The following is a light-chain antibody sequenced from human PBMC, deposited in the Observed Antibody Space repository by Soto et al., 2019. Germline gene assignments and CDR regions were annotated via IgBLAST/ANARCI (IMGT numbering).Light chain of an antibody. V-gene: IGKV3-15*01. CDR1: QSVSSN. CDR2: GAY. Sequence: EIVMTQSPATLSVSPGERATLSCRASQSVSSNLAWYQQKPGQAPRLLIYGAYTRATGIQARFSGSGSGTEFTLTIRSLEPEDFALYYCKQRSNWPITFGQGTRLEIK. J-gene: IGKJ5*01. CDR3: KQRSNWPIT.